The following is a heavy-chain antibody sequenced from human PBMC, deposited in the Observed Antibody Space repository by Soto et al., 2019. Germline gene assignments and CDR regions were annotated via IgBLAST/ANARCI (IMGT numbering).Heavy chain of an antibody. V-gene: IGHV4-31*03. CDR1: GGSISSGGYY. J-gene: IGHJ2*01. CDR2: IYYSGST. CDR3: ARAGDTVVTPEWYFDL. Sequence: QVQLQESGPGLVKPSQTLSLTCTVSGGSISSGGYYWSWIRQHPGKGLEWIGYIYYSGSTYYNPPLKSRVTISVDTSKNQFSLKLSSVTAADTAVYYCARAGDTVVTPEWYFDLWGRGTLVTVSS. D-gene: IGHD2-21*02.